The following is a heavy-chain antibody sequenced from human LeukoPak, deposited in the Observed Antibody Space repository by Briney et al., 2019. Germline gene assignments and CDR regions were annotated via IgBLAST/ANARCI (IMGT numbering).Heavy chain of an antibody. D-gene: IGHD1-26*01. V-gene: IGHV3-30*02. CDR2: IGYDGSGK. CDR3: GREGTDAFDI. CDR1: GFTFSSYG. Sequence: PGGSLRLSCAASGFTFSSYGMRWVRQAPGKGLEWVAFIGYDGSGKYYGDSVKGRFTISRDNSKNTLYLQMNSLKLEDTAVYYCGREGTDAFDIWGQGTMVTVSS. J-gene: IGHJ3*02.